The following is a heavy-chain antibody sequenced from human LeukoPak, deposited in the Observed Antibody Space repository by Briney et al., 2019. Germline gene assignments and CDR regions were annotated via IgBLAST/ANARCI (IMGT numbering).Heavy chain of an antibody. CDR2: IYTSGST. Sequence: SQTLSLTCTVSGGSISSGSYYWSWIREPAGKGLEWIGRIYTSGSTNYNPSLKSRVTISVDTSKNQFSLKLSSVTAADAAVYYCAREDRITIFGVVSPGDYWGQGTLVTVSS. CDR1: GGSISSGSYY. CDR3: AREDRITIFGVVSPGDY. D-gene: IGHD3-3*01. V-gene: IGHV4-61*02. J-gene: IGHJ4*02.